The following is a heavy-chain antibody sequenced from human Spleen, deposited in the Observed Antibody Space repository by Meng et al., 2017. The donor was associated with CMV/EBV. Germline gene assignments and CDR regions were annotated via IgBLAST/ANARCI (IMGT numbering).Heavy chain of an antibody. CDR2: ISYDGSNK. CDR1: GFTFSNYA. Sequence: GGSLRLSCADSGFTFSNYAMHWVRQAPGKGLEWVAVISYDGSNKYYADSVKGRFTISRDNSKNTLYLQMNRLRVEDTAVYFCARGARSYYYSSSGFYKRVDAFDPWGQGTLVTVSS. J-gene: IGHJ5*02. D-gene: IGHD3-22*01. V-gene: IGHV3-30*04. CDR3: ARGARSYYYSSSGFYKRVDAFDP.